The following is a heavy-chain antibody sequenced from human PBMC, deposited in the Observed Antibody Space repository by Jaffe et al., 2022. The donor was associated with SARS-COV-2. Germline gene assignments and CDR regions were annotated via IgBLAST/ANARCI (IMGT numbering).Heavy chain of an antibody. CDR1: GFTFSLYA. CDR3: AKEFYDFSSGLDY. CDR2: ISGSGGST. V-gene: IGHV3-23*01. D-gene: IGHD3-3*01. J-gene: IGHJ4*02. Sequence: EVQMLESGGGLVQPGGSLRLSCAASGFTFSLYAMSWVRQAPGKGLEWVSGISGSGGSTYYADSVKGRFTISRDNSKNTLYLQMNSLRVEDTAVYYCAKEFYDFSSGLDYWGQGTLVTVSS.